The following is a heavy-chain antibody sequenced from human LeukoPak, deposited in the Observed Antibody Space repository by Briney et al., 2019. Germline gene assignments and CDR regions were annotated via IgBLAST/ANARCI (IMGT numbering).Heavy chain of an antibody. Sequence: PSQTLSLTCSVSGGSISGVTYYWNWIRQPPGKGLEWIGYIYYSGSTHYNPSLKSRVTISVDTSKNQFPLKVTSVTAADTAVYYCASGPYPAAGTDHQFDYWGQGTLVTVSS. D-gene: IGHD6-13*01. CDR1: GGSISGVTYY. CDR2: IYYSGST. J-gene: IGHJ4*02. CDR3: ASGPYPAAGTDHQFDY. V-gene: IGHV4-61*01.